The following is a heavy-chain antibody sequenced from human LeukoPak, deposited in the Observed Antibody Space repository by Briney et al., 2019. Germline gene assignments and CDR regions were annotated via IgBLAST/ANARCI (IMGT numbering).Heavy chain of an antibody. CDR2: VYPDNSKT. V-gene: IGHV5-51*01. CDR3: MRLSGGSALRNDAFHI. D-gene: IGHD1-26*01. CDR1: GYTFTIYW. Sequence: PGESLKISCMASGYTFTIYWIAWVRQMPDKGLEWMGIVYPDNSKTIYSPSFQGQVTISADKSINTAYLQWSTLKASDTAIYYCMRLSGGSALRNDAFHIWGQGTMVTVSS. J-gene: IGHJ3*02.